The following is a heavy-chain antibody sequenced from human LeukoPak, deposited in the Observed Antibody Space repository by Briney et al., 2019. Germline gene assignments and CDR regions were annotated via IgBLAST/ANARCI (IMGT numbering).Heavy chain of an antibody. J-gene: IGHJ6*01. V-gene: IGHV1-8*01. CDR1: GYSFTIYD. D-gene: IGHD5/OR15-5a*01. CDR2: SSPNSGNT. Sequence: AAVTVSSTPSGYSFTIYDIYWVRQAPRQGLEWMGGSSPNSGNTGYGQKFQRRVTMTRHTSISTANMELSSLRSEDTAVYYCGRGSGSRGIDVWGQGATVTVSS. CDR3: GRGSGSRGIDV.